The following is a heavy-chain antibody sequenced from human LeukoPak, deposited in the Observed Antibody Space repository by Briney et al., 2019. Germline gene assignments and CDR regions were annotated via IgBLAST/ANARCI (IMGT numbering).Heavy chain of an antibody. J-gene: IGHJ4*02. CDR3: ARLGVSATGWSSYYFDY. CDR2: IHYSGNT. D-gene: IGHD6-19*01. Sequence: SETLSLTCTVSGGSISSGSYYWGWIRQPPGKGLEWTGSIHYSGNTFYNPSLKSRVTISVDTSKKQFSLKLSSVTAADTAVYYCARLGVSATGWSSYYFDYWGQGTLVTVSS. V-gene: IGHV4-39*01. CDR1: GGSISSGSYY.